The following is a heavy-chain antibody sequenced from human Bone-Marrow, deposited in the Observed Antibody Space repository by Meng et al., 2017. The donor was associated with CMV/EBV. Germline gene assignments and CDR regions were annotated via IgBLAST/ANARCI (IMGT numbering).Heavy chain of an antibody. CDR3: ARDPGYCDSTNCWGIDP. V-gene: IGHV1-46*01. CDR1: GYTFTSYY. CDR2: INPSGGST. Sequence: ASVKVSCKASGYTFTSYYMHWVRQAPGQGLEWMGIINPSGGSTSYAQKFQGRVTMTRDTSISTAHMELSRLRSDDTAVYYCARDPGYCDSTNCWGIDPWGQGTLVTVSS. J-gene: IGHJ5*02. D-gene: IGHD2-2*01.